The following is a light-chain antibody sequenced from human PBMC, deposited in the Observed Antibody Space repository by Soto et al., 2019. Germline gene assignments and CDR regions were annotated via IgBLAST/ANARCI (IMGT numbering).Light chain of an antibody. CDR2: VAS. CDR3: QQLDSYPLT. CDR1: QDISTY. V-gene: IGKV1-9*01. Sequence: DIQLTQSPSFLSASVGDRVTLTCRASQDISTYLAWYQQKPGKAPNLLIYVASTLQDGVPSRFSGTGSGTEFTLTITNLQPADSATYYCQQLDSYPLTFGGGTEVEIK. J-gene: IGKJ4*01.